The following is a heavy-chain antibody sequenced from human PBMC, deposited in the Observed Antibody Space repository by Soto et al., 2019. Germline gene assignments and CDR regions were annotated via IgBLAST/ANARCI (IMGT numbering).Heavy chain of an antibody. V-gene: IGHV4-39*01. CDR1: GGSISSSSYY. Sequence: SETLSLTCTVSGGSISSSSYYWGWIRQPPGKGLEWIGSIYYSGSTYYNPSLKSRVTISVDTSKNQFSLKLSSVTAADTAVYYCARKGVMTTVTRVQDYYYYYGMDVWGQGTTVTVSS. CDR3: ARKGVMTTVTRVQDYYYYYGMDV. J-gene: IGHJ6*02. D-gene: IGHD4-17*01. CDR2: IYYSGST.